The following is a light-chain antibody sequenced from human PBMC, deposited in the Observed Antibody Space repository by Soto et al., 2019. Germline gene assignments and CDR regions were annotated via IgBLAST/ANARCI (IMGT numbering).Light chain of an antibody. CDR1: SIDVGGYNY. V-gene: IGLV2-14*01. Sequence: QSVLTQPASVSGCPGQSITISCTGTSIDVGGYNYVSWYQQHPGKAPKLMIYDVSNRPSGVSNRFSGSKSGNTASLTISGLQAEDEADYYCSSYTSSSTPYVFGTG. CDR2: DVS. CDR3: SSYTSSSTPYV. J-gene: IGLJ1*01.